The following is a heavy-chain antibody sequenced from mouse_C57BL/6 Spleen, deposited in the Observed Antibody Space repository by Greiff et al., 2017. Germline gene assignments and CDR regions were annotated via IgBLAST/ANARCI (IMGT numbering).Heavy chain of an antibody. CDR1: GYSITSDY. Sequence: EVMLVESGPGLAKPSQTLSLTCSVTGYSITSDYWNWIRKFPGNKLEYMGYISYSGSTYYNPSLKSRISITRDTSKNQYYLQLNSVTTEDTATYYCARVSTGDYYAMDDWGQGTSVTVSS. J-gene: IGHJ4*01. D-gene: IGHD4-1*02. CDR3: ARVSTGDYYAMDD. V-gene: IGHV3-8*01. CDR2: ISYSGST.